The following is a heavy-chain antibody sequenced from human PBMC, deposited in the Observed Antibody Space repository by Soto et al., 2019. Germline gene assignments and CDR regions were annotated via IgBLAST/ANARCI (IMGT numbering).Heavy chain of an antibody. J-gene: IGHJ4*02. CDR2: IYYSGST. CDR3: ARLGGYYQAFDS. D-gene: IGHD3-22*01. CDR1: GGSISPYY. Sequence: SETLSLTCTVAGGSISPYYWSWIRQPPGKGLEWIGYIYYSGSTTYNPSLKSRVNISVDTSQNQFSLNLSSVTAADTAVYYCARLGGYYQAFDSWGQGTLVTVSS. V-gene: IGHV4-59*08.